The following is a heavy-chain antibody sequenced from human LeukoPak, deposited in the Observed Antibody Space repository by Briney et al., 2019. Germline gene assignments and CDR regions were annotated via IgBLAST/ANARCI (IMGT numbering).Heavy chain of an antibody. CDR2: ISSSGSTI. J-gene: IGHJ4*02. CDR1: GFTFSSYE. CDR3: AKGAPYYYDSSGYYFFDY. V-gene: IGHV3-48*03. D-gene: IGHD3-22*01. Sequence: GGSLRLSCAASGFTFSSYEMNWVRQAPGRGLEWVSYISSSGSTIYYADSVKGRFTISRDNAKNSLYLQMNSLRAEDTAVYYCAKGAPYYYDSSGYYFFDYWGQGTLVTVSS.